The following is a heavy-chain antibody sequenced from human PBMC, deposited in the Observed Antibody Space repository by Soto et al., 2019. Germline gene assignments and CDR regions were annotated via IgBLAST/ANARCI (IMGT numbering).Heavy chain of an antibody. J-gene: IGHJ6*02. CDR3: VKDGPLAGDIEDYYYYGMDV. CDR2: ISSNGGST. Sequence: GGSLRLSCSASGFTFSSYAMHWVRQAPGKGLEYVSAISSNGGSTYYADSVKGRFTISRDNSKNTLYLQMSSLRAEDTAVYYCVKDGPLAGDIEDYYYYGMDVWGQGTTVTVSS. D-gene: IGHD3-3*02. V-gene: IGHV3-64D*06. CDR1: GFTFSSYA.